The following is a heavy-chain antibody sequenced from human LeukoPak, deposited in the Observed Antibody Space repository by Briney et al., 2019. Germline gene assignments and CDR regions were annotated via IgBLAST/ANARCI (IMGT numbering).Heavy chain of an antibody. J-gene: IGHJ4*02. V-gene: IGHV3-23*01. CDR3: AKYYKYQLLYADGIDY. Sequence: GGSLRLSCAASGFTFSSYAMSWVRQAPGKGLEWVSAISGSGGSTYYADSVKGRFTISRDNSKNTLYLQMNSLRAEDTAVYYCAKYYKYQLLYADGIDYWGQGTLVTVSS. CDR1: GFTFSSYA. D-gene: IGHD2-2*02. CDR2: ISGSGGST.